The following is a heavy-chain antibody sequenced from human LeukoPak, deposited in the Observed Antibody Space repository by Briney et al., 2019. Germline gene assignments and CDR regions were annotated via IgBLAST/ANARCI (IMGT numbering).Heavy chain of an antibody. CDR3: ARDLYCSSTSCYAKFDY. D-gene: IGHD2-2*01. CDR1: GYTFTSYG. CDR2: ISAYNGNT. Sequence: ASVKVSCKASGYTFTSYGISWVRQAPGQGLEWMGWISAYNGNTNYAQKLQGRVTMTTDTSTSTAYMELRSLRSEDTAVYYCARDLYCSSTSCYAKFDYWGQGTLVTVSS. J-gene: IGHJ4*02. V-gene: IGHV1-18*01.